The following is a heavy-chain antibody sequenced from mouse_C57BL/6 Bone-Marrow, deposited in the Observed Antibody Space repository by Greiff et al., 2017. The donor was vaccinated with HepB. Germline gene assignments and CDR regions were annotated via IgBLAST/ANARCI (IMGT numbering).Heavy chain of an antibody. CDR2: IYPRSGNT. CDR3: ARWDGSPAWFAY. Sequence: QVHVKQSGAELARPGASVKLSCKASGYTFTSYGISWVKQRTGQGLEWIGEIYPRSGNTYYNEKFKGKATLTADKSSSTAYMELRSLTSEDSAVYFCARWDGSPAWFAYWGQGTLVTVSA. J-gene: IGHJ3*01. V-gene: IGHV1-81*01. D-gene: IGHD2-3*01. CDR1: GYTFTSYG.